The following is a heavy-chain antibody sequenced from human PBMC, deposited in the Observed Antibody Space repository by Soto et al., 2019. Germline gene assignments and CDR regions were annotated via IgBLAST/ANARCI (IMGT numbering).Heavy chain of an antibody. CDR1: GFTFSSYA. CDR2: ISGSGGST. V-gene: IGHV3-23*01. J-gene: IGHJ6*02. CDR3: ATWSIFGVVITYYYYGMDV. Sequence: GGSLRLSCAASGFTFSSYAMSWVRQAPGKGLEWVSAISGSGGSTYYADSVKGRFTISRDNSKNTLYLQMNSLRAEDTAVYYCATWSIFGVVITYYYYGMDVWGQGTTVTVSS. D-gene: IGHD3-3*01.